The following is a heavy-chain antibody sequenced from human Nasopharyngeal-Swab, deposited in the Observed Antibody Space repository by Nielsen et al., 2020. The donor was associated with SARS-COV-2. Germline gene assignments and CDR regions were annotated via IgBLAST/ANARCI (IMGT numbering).Heavy chain of an antibody. CDR1: GFTFSKYW. CDR2: LKQDGSEK. J-gene: IGHJ6*02. V-gene: IGHV3-7*05. D-gene: IGHD6-19*01. Sequence: GGSLRLSCTASGFTFSKYWMTWVRQAPGKGLEWVAYLKQDGSEKNYVDSVRGRFTISRDNAKNSLYLQMNSLGAEDTAVYYCARNGSLGYSGGWGYGSSPLYNAMDVWGQGTTVTVSS. CDR3: ARNGSLGYSGGWGYGSSPLYNAMDV.